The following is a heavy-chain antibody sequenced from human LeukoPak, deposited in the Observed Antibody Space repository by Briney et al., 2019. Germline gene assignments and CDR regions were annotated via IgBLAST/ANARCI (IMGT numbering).Heavy chain of an antibody. CDR2: INPSGGST. V-gene: IGHV1-46*01. D-gene: IGHD2-15*01. Sequence: GASVKVSCKASGYTFTSYYMHWVRQAPGQGLEWMGIINPSGGSTSYAQKFQGRVTMTTDTSTSTAYMELRSLRSDDTAIYYCARGGSGSSTWFDPWGQGTLVTVSS. J-gene: IGHJ5*02. CDR3: ARGGSGSSTWFDP. CDR1: GYTFTSYY.